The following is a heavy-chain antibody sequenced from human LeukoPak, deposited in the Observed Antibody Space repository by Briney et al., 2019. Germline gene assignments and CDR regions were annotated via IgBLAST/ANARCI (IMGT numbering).Heavy chain of an antibody. J-gene: IGHJ5*02. V-gene: IGHV3-33*08. CDR3: AREVTTGTTTKFDP. CDR2: ISDDGNHK. D-gene: IGHD1-1*01. CDR1: GFTFSSYE. Sequence: GGSLRLSCAASGFTFSSYEMNWVRQAPGKGLEWVALISDDGNHKHYADSVKGRFTISRDNSKNTLFVQMNSLRAEDTAVYYCAREVTTGTTTKFDPWGQGTLVTVAS.